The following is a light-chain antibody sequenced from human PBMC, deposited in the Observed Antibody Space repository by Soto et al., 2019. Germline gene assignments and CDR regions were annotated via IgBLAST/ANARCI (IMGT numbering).Light chain of an antibody. V-gene: IGKV1-39*01. J-gene: IGKJ1*01. Sequence: DIQMTQSPSSVSASVGDRVTITCLASQSISSYLNWYQQKPGKAPKLLIYAASSLQSGVPSRFSGSGSGTDFTLTISSLQPEDFATYYCQQGYSTPRTFGQGTKVHI. CDR3: QQGYSTPRT. CDR2: AAS. CDR1: QSISSY.